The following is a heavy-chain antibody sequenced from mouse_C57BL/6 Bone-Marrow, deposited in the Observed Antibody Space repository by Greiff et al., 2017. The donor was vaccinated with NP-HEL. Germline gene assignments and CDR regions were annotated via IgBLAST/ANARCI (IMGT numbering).Heavy chain of an antibody. D-gene: IGHD1-1*01. Sequence: VNVVESGAELARPGASVKLSCKASGYTFTSYGISWVKQRTGQGLEWIGEIYPRSGNTYYNEKFKGKATLTADKSSSTAYMELRSLTSEDSAVYFCARRYYGSSPYYYAMDYWGQGTSVTVSS. CDR2: IYPRSGNT. V-gene: IGHV1-81*01. CDR1: GYTFTSYG. J-gene: IGHJ4*01. CDR3: ARRYYGSSPYYYAMDY.